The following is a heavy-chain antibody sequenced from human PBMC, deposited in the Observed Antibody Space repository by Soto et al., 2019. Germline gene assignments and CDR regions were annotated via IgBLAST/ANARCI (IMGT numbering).Heavy chain of an antibody. CDR3: ARRYSSGFDY. V-gene: IGHV4-59*08. CDR1: GGSINSYY. Sequence: QVQLQESGPGLVKPSETLSLTCTVSGGSINSYYWSWIRQPPGKGLEWIGYIYYSGSTKYNPSLKSRVTISVDTSKNQFSPNLSSVTAADTAVYYCARRYSSGFDYWGQGTLVTVSS. CDR2: IYYSGST. D-gene: IGHD6-19*01. J-gene: IGHJ4*02.